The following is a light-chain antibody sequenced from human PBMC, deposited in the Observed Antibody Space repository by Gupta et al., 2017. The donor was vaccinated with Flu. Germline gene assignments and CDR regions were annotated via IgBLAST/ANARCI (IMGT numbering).Light chain of an antibody. Sequence: DIVMTQSPDSLAASLGERATINCKSSQSVLYSSNNKNYLAWYQQKPGQPPKLLIYWASTRESGVPDRFSGSGSGTDFTLTISSLQAEDVAVYYCQQYYSTRGWTFGQGTKVEIK. CDR3: QQYYSTRGWT. J-gene: IGKJ1*01. CDR1: QSVLYSSNNKNY. CDR2: WAS. V-gene: IGKV4-1*01.